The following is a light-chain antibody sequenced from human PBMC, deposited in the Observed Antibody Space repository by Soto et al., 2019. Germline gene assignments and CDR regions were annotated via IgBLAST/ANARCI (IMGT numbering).Light chain of an antibody. J-gene: IGKJ4*01. CDR2: DAI. CDR3: QRYDSLPPG. V-gene: IGKV1-33*01. Sequence: DIQMTQSPSSLSASVGDRVTITCQASEDISNYLNWHQQKPGKRPKLLIYDAIKLEAGVPAVFIGRGSGTDFTVTIRSLHPEEIATYYFQRYDSLPPGFGEVTKVEIK. CDR1: EDISNY.